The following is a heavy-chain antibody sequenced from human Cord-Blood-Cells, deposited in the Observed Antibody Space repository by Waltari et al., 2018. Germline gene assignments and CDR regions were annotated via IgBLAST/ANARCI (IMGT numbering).Heavy chain of an antibody. D-gene: IGHD6-6*01. CDR1: GFTFSSYW. CDR3: ARDTVLYSSSSAFDY. CDR2: INREGGST. V-gene: IGHV3-74*01. Sequence: EVQLVESGGGLVQPGGSLRLSCAASGFTFSSYWMHWVRQAPGKGLVCVSRINREGGSTSYADTVKGRFTISRDNAKNTLYLQMNSLRAEDTAVYYCARDTVLYSSSSAFDYWGQGTLVTVSS. J-gene: IGHJ4*02.